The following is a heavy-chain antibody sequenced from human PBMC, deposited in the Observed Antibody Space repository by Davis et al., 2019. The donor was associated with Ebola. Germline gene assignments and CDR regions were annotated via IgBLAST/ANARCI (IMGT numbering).Heavy chain of an antibody. Sequence: GESLKISCKDSGNSFSSHWIGWVRPMPGKGLEWMGIIYTGDSDTRYSPSFRGQVTISADKSIKTAFLQWSSLKASDTALYYCASLRRTVTGMDDGFDIWGQGTMVTVSS. CDR1: GNSFSSHW. CDR3: ASLRRTVTGMDDGFDI. V-gene: IGHV5-51*01. D-gene: IGHD4-11*01. J-gene: IGHJ3*02. CDR2: IYTGDSDT.